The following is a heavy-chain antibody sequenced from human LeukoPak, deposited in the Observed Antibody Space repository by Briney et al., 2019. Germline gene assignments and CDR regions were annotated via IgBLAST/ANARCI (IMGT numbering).Heavy chain of an antibody. J-gene: IGHJ4*02. V-gene: IGHV1-46*01. D-gene: IGHD4-23*01. Sequence: ASVKVSCKASGYTFTSYYMHWVRQAPGQGLEWMGIINPSGGSTSYAQKFQGRVTMIRDTSTSTVYMELSSLRSEDTAVYYCARGRSDYGGNFYFDYWGQGTLVTVSS. CDR3: ARGRSDYGGNFYFDY. CDR2: INPSGGST. CDR1: GYTFTSYY.